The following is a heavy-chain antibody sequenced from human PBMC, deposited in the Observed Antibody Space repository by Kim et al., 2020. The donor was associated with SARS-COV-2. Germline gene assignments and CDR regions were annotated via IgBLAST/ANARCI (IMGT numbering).Heavy chain of an antibody. Sequence: ASVKVSCKASGYTFTGYYMHWVRQAPGQGLEWMGRINPNSGGTNYAQKFQGRVTMTRDTSISTAYMELSRLRSDDTAVYYCARVARITMVRGVNLWFDPWGQGTLVTVSS. J-gene: IGHJ5*02. D-gene: IGHD3-10*01. CDR2: INPNSGGT. CDR1: GYTFTGYY. CDR3: ARVARITMVRGVNLWFDP. V-gene: IGHV1-2*06.